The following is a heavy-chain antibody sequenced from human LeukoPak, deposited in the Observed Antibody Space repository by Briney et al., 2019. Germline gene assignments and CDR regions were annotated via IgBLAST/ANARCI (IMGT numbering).Heavy chain of an antibody. Sequence: PGGSLRLSCAASGFTFSSYWMHWVRQAPGKGLEWVAVISYDGSNKYYADSVKGRFTISRDNSKNTLYLQMNSLRAEDTAVYYCARDEYYYDRDPGGGESWFDPWGQGTLVTVSS. CDR1: GFTFSSYW. D-gene: IGHD3-22*01. J-gene: IGHJ5*02. CDR3: ARDEYYYDRDPGGGESWFDP. V-gene: IGHV3-30-3*01. CDR2: ISYDGSNK.